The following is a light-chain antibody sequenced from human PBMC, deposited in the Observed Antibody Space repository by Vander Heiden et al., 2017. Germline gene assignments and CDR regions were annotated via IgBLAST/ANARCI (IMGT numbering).Light chain of an antibody. CDR1: QSVSSSY. CDR3: QKYGTS. Sequence: EIVLTQSPGTLSLSPGERATLSCRASQSVSSSYLAWYQQKPGQAPRLLIYGADSRATGITDRVSGSGSGTDFTLTISRLESEDFAVDHWQKYGTSFGGGTKVEIK. CDR2: GAD. V-gene: IGKV3-20*01. J-gene: IGKJ4*01.